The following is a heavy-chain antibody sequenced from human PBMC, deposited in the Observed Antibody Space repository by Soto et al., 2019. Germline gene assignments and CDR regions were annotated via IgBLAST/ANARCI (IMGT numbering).Heavy chain of an antibody. CDR2: IYYSGST. D-gene: IGHD5-12*01. Sequence: SETLSLTCTVSGGSISSYYWSWIRQPPGKGLEWIGYIYYSGSTNYNPSLKSRVTISVDTSKNQFSLKLSSVTAADTAVYYCARGGYNYDWFDPWGQGTLVTVPQ. J-gene: IGHJ5*02. CDR3: ARGGYNYDWFDP. V-gene: IGHV4-59*01. CDR1: GGSISSYY.